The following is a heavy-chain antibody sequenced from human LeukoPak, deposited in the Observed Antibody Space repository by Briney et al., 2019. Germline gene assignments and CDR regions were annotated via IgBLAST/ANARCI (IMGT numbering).Heavy chain of an antibody. D-gene: IGHD5-12*01. Sequence: SETLSLTCTVSGGSIKSNYWSWIRQPPGKGLEWIGYGYYSGSTDYNPSLKSRVTISLDTSKSQFSLKLSSVTTADTAVYAREGDPGSGYNYGNWLDPWGQGTLVTVSS. CDR1: GGSIKSNY. V-gene: IGHV4-59*01. J-gene: IGHJ5*02. CDR2: GYYSGST. CDR3: EGDPGSGYNYGNWLDP.